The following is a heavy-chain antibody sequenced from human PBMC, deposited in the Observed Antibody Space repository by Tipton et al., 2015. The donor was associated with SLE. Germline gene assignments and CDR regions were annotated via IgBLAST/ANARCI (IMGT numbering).Heavy chain of an antibody. CDR3: AIMAVMSGLEVFDV. Sequence: QLVQSGGGSVQPGGSLRLSCAASGFTVSNNFMSWVRQAPGKGLEWDSVIYSGGRTYYADSVKGRLTIYSQSSENTLYVEMNGLRAGDTCFYYCAIMAVMSGLEVFDVWGQRTMVTVPS. V-gene: IGHV3-53*04. CDR2: IYSGGRT. CDR1: GFTVSNNF. D-gene: IGHD3-3*01. J-gene: IGHJ3*01.